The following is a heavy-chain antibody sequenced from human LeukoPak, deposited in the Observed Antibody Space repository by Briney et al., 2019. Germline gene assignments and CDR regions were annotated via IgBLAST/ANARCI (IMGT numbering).Heavy chain of an antibody. CDR1: GGSFSGYY. CDR2: INHSGST. V-gene: IGHV4-34*01. J-gene: IGHJ6*02. CDR3: ATPSKRGYCSGGSCYSLDYYYGMDV. Sequence: PSETLSLTCAVYGGSFSGYYWSWIRQPPGKGLEWIGEINHSGSTNYNPSLKSRVTISVDTSKNQFSLKLSSVTAADTAVYYCATPSKRGYCSGGSCYSLDYYYGMDVWGQGTTDTVSS. D-gene: IGHD2-15*01.